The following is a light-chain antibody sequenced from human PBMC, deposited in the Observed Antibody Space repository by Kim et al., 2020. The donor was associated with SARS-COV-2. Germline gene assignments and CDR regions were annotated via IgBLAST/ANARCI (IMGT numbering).Light chain of an antibody. V-gene: IGKV3-15*01. CDR3: QQYKNWPRT. CDR2: DAY. CDR1: QSLSRT. Sequence: EIVMTQSPATLSVSPGERATLSCRASQSLSRTLAWYQQRPGQAPRLLIYDAYTRATGIPARFSGSGSGTEFTLTISSLQSEDFAVYYCQQYKNWPRTFGRGTKVDIK. J-gene: IGKJ1*01.